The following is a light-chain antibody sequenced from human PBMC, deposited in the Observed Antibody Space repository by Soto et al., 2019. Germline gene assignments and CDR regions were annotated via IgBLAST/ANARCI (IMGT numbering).Light chain of an antibody. CDR3: QQYSNWPPLT. CDR2: DAS. CDR1: QSVGSY. V-gene: IGKV3-11*01. J-gene: IGKJ5*01. Sequence: ETVLTQSPVTLSLSPGERATLSCRASQSVGSYLAWYQQKPGQAPRLLIYDASSRAPGVPARFSGSGSGTDFTLTITNLQSEDFAVYFCQQYSNWPPLTFGQGTRLETK.